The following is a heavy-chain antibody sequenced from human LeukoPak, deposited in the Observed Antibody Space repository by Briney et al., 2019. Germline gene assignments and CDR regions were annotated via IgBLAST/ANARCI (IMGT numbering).Heavy chain of an antibody. J-gene: IGHJ4*02. Sequence: PSETLSLTCTVSGGPISSSSYYWGWIRQPPGKGLEWIGSIYYSGSTYYNPSLKSRVTISVDTSKNQFSLKLSSVTAADTAVYYCARLEVGDIVVVPAAETYYFDYWGQGTLVTVSS. CDR2: IYYSGST. D-gene: IGHD2-2*01. CDR1: GGPISSSSYY. V-gene: IGHV4-39*01. CDR3: ARLEVGDIVVVPAAETYYFDY.